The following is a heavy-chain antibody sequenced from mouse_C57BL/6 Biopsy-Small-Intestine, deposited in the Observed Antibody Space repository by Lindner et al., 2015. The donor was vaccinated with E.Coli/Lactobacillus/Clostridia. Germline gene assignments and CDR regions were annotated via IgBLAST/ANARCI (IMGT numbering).Heavy chain of an antibody. CDR3: ARDDAAFAY. Sequence: VQLQESGPELVKPGASVKMSCKASGYTFSIYDMYWVKQKPGQGLELIGYINPYSEGAKYNEKFKGKATLTSDKSSSTAYMELSSLTSEDSAVYYCARDDAAFAYWGQGTLVTVS. J-gene: IGHJ3*01. CDR2: INPYSEGA. CDR1: GYTFSIYD. V-gene: IGHV1-14*01.